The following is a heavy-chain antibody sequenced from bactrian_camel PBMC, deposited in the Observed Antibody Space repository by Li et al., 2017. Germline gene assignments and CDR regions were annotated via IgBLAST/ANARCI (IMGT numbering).Heavy chain of an antibody. CDR1: GFTFSSYY. CDR3: ADPSTDFGY. V-gene: IGHV3-2*01. CDR2: IYTGGGST. Sequence: HVQLVESGGGLVQPGGSLRLSCAASGFTFSSYYMSWVRQAPGKGLEWVSSIYTGGGSTYYADSVKGRFTISKDNAKNTLYLQMNSLKPEDTAVYYCADPSTDFGYWGQGTQVTVS. J-gene: IGHJ6*01.